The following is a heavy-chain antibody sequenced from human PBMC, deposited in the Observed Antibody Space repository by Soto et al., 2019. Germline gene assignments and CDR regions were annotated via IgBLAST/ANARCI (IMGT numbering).Heavy chain of an antibody. J-gene: IGHJ4*02. Sequence: QLQLQESGPGLVKPSETLSLTCTVSGGSISSSSYYWGWIRQPPGKGLELIGSIYYSGSTYYNLSLKSRVTISVDTSKNLFSLKQSSVTAADTAVYYCARRGSSSWYGYWGQGTLVTVSS. CDR3: ARRGSSSWYGY. CDR1: GGSISSSSYY. CDR2: IYYSGST. D-gene: IGHD6-13*01. V-gene: IGHV4-39*01.